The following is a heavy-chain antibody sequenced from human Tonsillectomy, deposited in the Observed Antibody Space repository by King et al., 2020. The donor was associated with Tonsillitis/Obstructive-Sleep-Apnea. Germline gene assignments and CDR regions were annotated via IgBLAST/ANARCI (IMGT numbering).Heavy chain of an antibody. CDR1: GFTFSSYA. D-gene: IGHD3-22*01. J-gene: IGHJ4*02. CDR2: ISDSAGST. V-gene: IGHV3-23*04. Sequence: VQLVESGGGLVQPGGSLRLSCAASGFTFSSYAMTWVRQAPGKGLEWGSGISDSAGSTFYADSVKGRFTISRDNSKNTLFLQMNSLRAEDTAIYYCAPGLSYYDSSGYSWGQGTLVTVSS. CDR3: APGLSYYDSSGYS.